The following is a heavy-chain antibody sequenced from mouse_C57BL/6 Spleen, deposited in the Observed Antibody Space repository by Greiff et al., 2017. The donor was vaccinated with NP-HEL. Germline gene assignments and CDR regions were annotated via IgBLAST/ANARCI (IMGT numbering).Heavy chain of an antibody. CDR2: IYPGSGST. J-gene: IGHJ1*03. Sequence: QVQLQQPGAELVKPGASVKMSCKASGYTFTSYWITWVKQRPGQGLAWIGDIYPGSGSTNYNEKFKSKATLTVDTSSSTAYMQLSSLTSEDSAVYYSARGYDYKGYCDVWGTGTAVTVSS. D-gene: IGHD2-4*01. CDR3: ARGYDYKGYCDV. CDR1: GYTFTSYW. V-gene: IGHV1-55*01.